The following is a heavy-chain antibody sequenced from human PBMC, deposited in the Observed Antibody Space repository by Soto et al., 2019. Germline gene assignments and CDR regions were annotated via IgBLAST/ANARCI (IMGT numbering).Heavy chain of an antibody. CDR2: IWYDGSNK. J-gene: IGHJ4*02. CDR3: ARDGNPLYYDFWSGYRPEQFDY. CDR1: GFTFSSYG. D-gene: IGHD3-3*01. Sequence: QVQLVESGGGVVQPGRSLRLSCAASGFTFSSYGMHWVRQAPGKGLEWVAVIWYDGSNKYYADSVKGRFTISRDNSKNTLYLQMNSLRAEDTAVYYCARDGNPLYYDFWSGYRPEQFDYWGQGTLVTVSS. V-gene: IGHV3-33*01.